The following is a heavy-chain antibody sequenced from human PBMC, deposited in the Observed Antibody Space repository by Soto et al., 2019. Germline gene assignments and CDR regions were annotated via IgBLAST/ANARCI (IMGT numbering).Heavy chain of an antibody. J-gene: IGHJ4*02. CDR1: GFALRNSGMG. Sequence: QITLKEDGPTLVKPTQTLTLTCTFSGFALRNSGMGVGWIRQPPGKALEWLALIYWDDDKRYSTSLKTGLTITKDTSKNHVVPTMTNLDPVDTARYYFAHARGSFSDFEHWGQGTLVIVSS. D-gene: IGHD3-10*01. CDR2: IYWDDDK. CDR3: AHARGSFSDFEH. V-gene: IGHV2-5*02.